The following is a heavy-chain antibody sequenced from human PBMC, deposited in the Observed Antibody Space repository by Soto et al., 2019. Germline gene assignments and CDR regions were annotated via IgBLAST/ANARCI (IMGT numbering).Heavy chain of an antibody. CDR2: ISYDGSNK. J-gene: IGHJ6*01. CDR1: GFTFSSYG. V-gene: IGHV3-30*18. Sequence: QVQLVESGGGVVQPGRSLRLSCAASGFTFSSYGMHWVRQAPGKGLEWVAVISYDGSNKYYADSVKGRFTISRDNSKNTLYLQMNSLRAEDTAVYYCAKGGRDSVGYYYYYGMDVW. CDR3: AKGGRDSVGYYYYYGMDV. D-gene: IGHD3-16*01.